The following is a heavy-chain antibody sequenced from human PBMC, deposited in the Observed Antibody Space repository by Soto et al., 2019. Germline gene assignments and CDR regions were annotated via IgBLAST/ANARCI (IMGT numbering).Heavy chain of an antibody. CDR1: GFTFSSYA. Sequence: PGGSLRLSCAASGFTFSSYAMSWVRQAPGKGLEWVSAISGSGGSTYYADSVKGRFTISRDNSKNTLYLQMNSLRAEDTAVYYCARTRIPYCSSTSCYRWYFDYWGQGTLVTVSS. D-gene: IGHD2-2*01. CDR3: ARTRIPYCSSTSCYRWYFDY. J-gene: IGHJ4*02. V-gene: IGHV3-23*01. CDR2: ISGSGGST.